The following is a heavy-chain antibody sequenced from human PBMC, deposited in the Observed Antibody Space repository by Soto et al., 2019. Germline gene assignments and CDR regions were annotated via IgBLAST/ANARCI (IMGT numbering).Heavy chain of an antibody. J-gene: IGHJ6*02. CDR2: IYTSGST. CDR1: GGSISSYY. CDR3: AGAAAGTDYYYGMDV. V-gene: IGHV4-4*07. D-gene: IGHD6-13*01. Sequence: SETLSLTCTVSGGSISSYYWSWTRQPAGKGLEWIGRIYTSGSTNYNPSLKSRVTMSVDTSKNQFSLKLSSVTAADTAVYYCAGAAAGTDYYYGMDVWGQGTTVTVSS.